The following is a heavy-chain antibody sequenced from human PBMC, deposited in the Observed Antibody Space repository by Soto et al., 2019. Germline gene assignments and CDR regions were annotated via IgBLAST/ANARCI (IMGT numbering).Heavy chain of an antibody. CDR1: GFTFSSYA. D-gene: IGHD3-22*01. V-gene: IGHV3-23*01. Sequence: PGGSLRLSCAASGFTFSSYAMSWVRQAPGKGLEWVSAISGSGGSTYYADSVKGRFTISRDNSKNTLYLQMNSLRAEDTAVYYCAKDLTHRYYYDSSGYLQSIDYWGQGTLVTVS. J-gene: IGHJ4*02. CDR2: ISGSGGST. CDR3: AKDLTHRYYYDSSGYLQSIDY.